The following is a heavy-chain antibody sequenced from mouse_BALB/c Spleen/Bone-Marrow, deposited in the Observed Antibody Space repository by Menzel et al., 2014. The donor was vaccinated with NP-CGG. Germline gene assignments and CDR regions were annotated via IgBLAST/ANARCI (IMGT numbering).Heavy chain of an antibody. J-gene: IGHJ2*01. D-gene: IGHD3-2*02. CDR3: ARGIRNYFDY. V-gene: IGHV1-9*01. CDR2: ILPGSGSS. CDR1: GYTFSNYW. Sequence: QVQLQQSGAELMKLGASVKISCKATGYTFSNYWIDWVKQRPGHGLEWIGEILPGSGSSQYNEKFKGKATFTADTSSNTAYMQLSSLTSEDSAVYYCARGIRNYFDYWGQGTTLTVSS.